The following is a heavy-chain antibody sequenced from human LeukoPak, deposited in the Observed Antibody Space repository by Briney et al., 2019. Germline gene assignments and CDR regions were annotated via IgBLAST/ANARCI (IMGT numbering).Heavy chain of an antibody. CDR2: INCNNGYT. Sequence: ASVKVSCKASGYTFISHGISWVRQAPGQGLEWMGWINCNNGYTNYAQKFQGRVTMTTDTSTSTAYMELRSLRSDDTAVYYCARDAVDRHIVAVISVPLADYWGQGTLVTVSS. V-gene: IGHV1-18*01. J-gene: IGHJ4*02. CDR3: ARDAVDRHIVAVISVPLADY. D-gene: IGHD2-21*01. CDR1: GYTFISHG.